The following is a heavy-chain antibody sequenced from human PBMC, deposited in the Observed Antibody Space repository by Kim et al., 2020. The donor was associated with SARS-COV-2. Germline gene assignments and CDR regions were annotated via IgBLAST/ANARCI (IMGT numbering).Heavy chain of an antibody. CDR1: GGSISSSSYY. CDR2: IYYSGST. D-gene: IGHD7-27*01. CDR3: ARTGVYTFFDY. V-gene: IGHV4-39*01. J-gene: IGHJ4*02. Sequence: SETLSLTCTVSGGSISSSSYYWGWIRQPPGKGLEWIGSIYYSGSTYYNPSLKSRVTISVDTSKNQFSLKLSSVTAADTAVYYCARTGVYTFFDYWGQGTL.